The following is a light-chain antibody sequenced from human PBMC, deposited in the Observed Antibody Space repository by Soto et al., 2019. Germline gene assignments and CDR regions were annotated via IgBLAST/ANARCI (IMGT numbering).Light chain of an antibody. CDR3: QQYGSSPVT. V-gene: IGKV3-15*01. J-gene: IGKJ4*01. Sequence: EIVMTQSPATLSVSPGERATLSCRASQSVGSNLAWYQQKPGQAPRLLIYGASTRATGIPARFSGSGSGTEFTLTISSLQSEDFAVYYCQQYGSSPVTFGGGTKVDIK. CDR1: QSVGSN. CDR2: GAS.